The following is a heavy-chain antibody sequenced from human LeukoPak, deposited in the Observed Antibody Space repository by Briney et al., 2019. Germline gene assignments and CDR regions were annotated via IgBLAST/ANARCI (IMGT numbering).Heavy chain of an antibody. V-gene: IGHV4-39*07. CDR1: GGPIGSISYY. CDR3: ARDQTFRGDYLYYYYYGMDV. Sequence: PSETLSLTCTVSGGPIGSISYYWGWIRQPPGNGLEWIGTIYHTGSTYYNPSLKSRVTISVDTSKNQFSLKLSSVTAADTAVYYCARDQTFRGDYLYYYYYGMDVWGQGTTVTVSS. D-gene: IGHD4-17*01. CDR2: IYHTGST. J-gene: IGHJ6*02.